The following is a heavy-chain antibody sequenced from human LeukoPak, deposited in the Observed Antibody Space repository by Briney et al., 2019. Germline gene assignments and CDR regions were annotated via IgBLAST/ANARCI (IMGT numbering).Heavy chain of an antibody. D-gene: IGHD1-26*01. CDR2: IWYDGSNK. V-gene: IGHV3-33*01. CDR3: ARDPGRGSYEADFQH. J-gene: IGHJ1*01. CDR1: GFTFSSYG. Sequence: RSLRLSCAASGFTFSSYGMHWVRQAPGKGLEWVAVIWYDGSNKYYADSVKGRFTISRDNSKNTLYLQMNSLRAEDTAVYYCARDPGRGSYEADFQHWGQGTLVTVSS.